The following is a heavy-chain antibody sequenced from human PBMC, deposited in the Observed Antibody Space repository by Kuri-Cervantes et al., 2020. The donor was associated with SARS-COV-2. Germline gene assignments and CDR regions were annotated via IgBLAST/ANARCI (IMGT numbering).Heavy chain of an antibody. V-gene: IGHV1-18*01. Sequence: ASVKVSCKASGYTFTSYGISWVRQAPGQGLEWMGWINCFNGDTFYAQKLQGRVTLTTDTSTNTVFMELRSLTPGDTAVCYCARKFDYGDKWFDPWGQGTLVTVSS. CDR3: ARKFDYGDKWFDP. CDR2: INCFNGDT. D-gene: IGHD4-17*01. CDR1: GYTFTSYG. J-gene: IGHJ5*02.